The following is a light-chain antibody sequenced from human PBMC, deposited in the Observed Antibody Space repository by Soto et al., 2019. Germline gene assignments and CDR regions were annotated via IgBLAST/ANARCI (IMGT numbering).Light chain of an antibody. J-gene: IGKJ1*01. Sequence: EIVMPQSPVTLSVSPGERATLSCRASQSVSSNLAWYQQKPGQPPSLLIYGAFTRATGIPARFSGTGSGTEFTLTISSLQSEDFALYYCQQYNDWPLTFGQGTKVDIK. CDR2: GAF. CDR1: QSVSSN. CDR3: QQYNDWPLT. V-gene: IGKV3-15*01.